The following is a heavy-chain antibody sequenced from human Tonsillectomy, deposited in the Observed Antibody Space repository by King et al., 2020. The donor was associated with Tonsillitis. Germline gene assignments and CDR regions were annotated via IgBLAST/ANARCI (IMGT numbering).Heavy chain of an antibody. CDR2: IYSGGST. V-gene: IGHV3-53*01. Sequence: VQLVESGGGLIQPGGSLRLSCAASGFIVSSNYMRWFRQAPGKGLGSVSVIYSGGSTYYADSVKGRFTIPSDNSKNTLYLQMNSLGAEDTAVYFCATDEAASGIFDYWGQGTLVTVSS. J-gene: IGHJ4*02. D-gene: IGHD2-15*01. CDR3: ATDEAASGIFDY. CDR1: GFIVSSNY.